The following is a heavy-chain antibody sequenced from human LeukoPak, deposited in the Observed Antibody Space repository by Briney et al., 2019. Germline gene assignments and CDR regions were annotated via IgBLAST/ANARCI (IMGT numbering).Heavy chain of an antibody. J-gene: IGHJ4*02. Sequence: KPSETLSLTCAVYGGSFSGYYWSWIRQPPGKGLEWIGEINHSGSTNYNPSLKSRVTISVDTSKNQFSLKLSSVTAADTAVYYCARFSSGWYHKGGFDYWGQGTLVTVSS. CDR2: INHSGST. CDR1: GGSFSGYY. V-gene: IGHV4-34*01. CDR3: ARFSSGWYHKGGFDY. D-gene: IGHD6-19*01.